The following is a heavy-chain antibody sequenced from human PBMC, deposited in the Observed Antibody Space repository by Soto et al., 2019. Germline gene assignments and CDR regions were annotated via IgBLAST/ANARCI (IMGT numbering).Heavy chain of an antibody. CDR2: INPNSGGT. CDR3: ARGPAGGITGTVPPKSYYYHMDV. CDR1: GYTFTGYY. V-gene: IGHV1-2*04. J-gene: IGHJ6*03. Sequence: ASVKVSCKASGYTFTGYYMHWVRQAPGQGLEWMGWINPNSGGTNYAQKFQGWVTMTRDTSISTAYMELSRLRSDDTAVYYCARGPAGGITGTVPPKSYYYHMDVWGKGTTVTVSS. D-gene: IGHD1-20*01.